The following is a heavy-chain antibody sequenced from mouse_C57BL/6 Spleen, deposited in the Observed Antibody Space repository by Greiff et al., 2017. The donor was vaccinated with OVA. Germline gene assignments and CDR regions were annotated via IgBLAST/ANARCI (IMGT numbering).Heavy chain of an antibody. J-gene: IGHJ4*01. CDR3: AREGLLPYYYAMDY. Sequence: EVKLMESGGGLVKPGGSLKLSCAASGFTFSSYAMSWVRQTPEKRLEWVATISDGGSYTYYPDNVKGRFTISRDNAKNNLYLQMSHLKSEDTAMYDCAREGLLPYYYAMDYWGQGTSVTVSS. V-gene: IGHV5-4*01. CDR2: ISDGGSYT. CDR1: GFTFSSYA. D-gene: IGHD2-3*01.